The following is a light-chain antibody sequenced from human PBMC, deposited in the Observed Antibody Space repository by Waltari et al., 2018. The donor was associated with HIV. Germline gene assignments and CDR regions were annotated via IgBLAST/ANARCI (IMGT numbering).Light chain of an antibody. Sequence: QSALTQPPSASESPGQSVTISCSGTSSDVGGYNHVSWYQHHPGKAPKLIIFDVNNRPSGVPDRFSGSKSGNTASLTVSGLQAEDEADYFCGSYAGTNNIIFGGGTRLTVL. CDR3: GSYAGTNNII. V-gene: IGLV2-8*01. CDR1: SSDVGGYNH. CDR2: DVN. J-gene: IGLJ2*01.